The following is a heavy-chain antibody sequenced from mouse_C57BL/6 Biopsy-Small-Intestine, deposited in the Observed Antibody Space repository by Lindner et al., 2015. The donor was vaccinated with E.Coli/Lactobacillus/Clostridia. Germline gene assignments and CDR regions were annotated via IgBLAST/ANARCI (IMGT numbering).Heavy chain of an antibody. CDR1: GYSITSNH. CDR3: TRREVYYFDY. Sequence: VQLQESGPELVKSGTSVKISCVASGYSITSNHVNWVKQSPEKSLEWIGEINPSTGDTTYNEKFRAKATLTIDKSSSTAYMQLKSLTSEDSAVYYCTRREVYYFDYWGQGTTLTVSS. V-gene: IGHV1-42*01. CDR2: INPSTGDT. J-gene: IGHJ2*01.